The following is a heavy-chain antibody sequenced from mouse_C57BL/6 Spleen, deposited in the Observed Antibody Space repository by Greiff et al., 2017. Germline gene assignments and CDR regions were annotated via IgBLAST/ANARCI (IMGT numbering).Heavy chain of an antibody. J-gene: IGHJ4*01. Sequence: QVQLQQSGPELVKPGASVKISCKASGYAFSSSWMNWVKQRPGKGLEWIGRIYPGDGDTNYNGKFKGKATLTADKSSSTAYMQLSSLTSEDSAVYFCARGGYYGSSYVPYAMDYWGQGTSVTVSS. CDR2: IYPGDGDT. D-gene: IGHD1-1*01. CDR1: GYAFSSSW. V-gene: IGHV1-82*01. CDR3: ARGGYYGSSYVPYAMDY.